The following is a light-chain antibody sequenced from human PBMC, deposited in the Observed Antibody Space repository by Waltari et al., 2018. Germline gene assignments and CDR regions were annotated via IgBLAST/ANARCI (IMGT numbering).Light chain of an antibody. CDR3: CSFRGGDSFV. J-gene: IGLJ1*01. Sequence: QSALTQPASVSGSPGQSIPIHCLGPRGCIGDYYYVAWYQQFPGKAPKLIIYDVTKRPSGISGRFSGSKSGNTASLTISGLQAEDEGDYYCCSFRGGDSFVFGTGTRVTVV. CDR2: DVT. CDR1: RGCIGDYYY. V-gene: IGLV2-14*03.